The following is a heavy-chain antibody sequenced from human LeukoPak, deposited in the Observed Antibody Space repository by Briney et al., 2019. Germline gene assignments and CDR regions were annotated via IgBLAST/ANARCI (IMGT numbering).Heavy chain of an antibody. V-gene: IGHV4-59*01. J-gene: IGHJ3*02. D-gene: IGHD6-6*01. CDR2: IYYSGST. CDR3: AREYSSSSGRRAFDI. CDR1: GGSISTYY. Sequence: SETLSLTCTVSGGSISTYYWSWMRQPPGRGLEWIGYIYYSGSTNHNPSLQSRVTISVDTSKNQFSLKLNSVTAADTAVYYCAREYSSSSGRRAFDIWGQGTMVTASS.